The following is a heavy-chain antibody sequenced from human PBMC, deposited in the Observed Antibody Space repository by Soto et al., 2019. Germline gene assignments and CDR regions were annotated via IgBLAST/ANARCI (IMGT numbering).Heavy chain of an antibody. V-gene: IGHV4-34*01. CDR2: INHSGST. CDR1: GGSFSGYY. Sequence: QVQLQQWGAGLLKPSETLSLTCAVYGGSFSGYYWPWIRQPPRTGLEWIGEINHSGSTNYNPSLKSRVTISVDTSKNQFSLKLTSVTAADTAVYYCARDKITGLFDYWGQGTLVTVSS. D-gene: IGHD2-8*02. J-gene: IGHJ4*02. CDR3: ARDKITGLFDY.